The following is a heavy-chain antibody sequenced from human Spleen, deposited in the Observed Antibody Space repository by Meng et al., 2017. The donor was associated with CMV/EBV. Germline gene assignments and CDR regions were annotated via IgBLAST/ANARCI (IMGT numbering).Heavy chain of an antibody. V-gene: IGHV1-8*01. D-gene: IGHD2-2*02. Sequence: SGYTFTSYDINWVRQATGQGLEWMGWMNPNSGNTGYAQKFQGRVTMTRNTSISTAYMELSSLRSEDTAVYYCARGPDVVVPAAIRFDPRGQGTLVTVSS. CDR1: GYTFTSYD. CDR2: MNPNSGNT. J-gene: IGHJ5*02. CDR3: ARGPDVVVPAAIRFDP.